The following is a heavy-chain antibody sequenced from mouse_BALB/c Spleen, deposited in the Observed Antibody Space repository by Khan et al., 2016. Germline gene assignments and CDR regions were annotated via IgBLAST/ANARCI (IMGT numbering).Heavy chain of an antibody. CDR1: GYTFTNYG. V-gene: IGHV9-3*02. J-gene: IGHJ3*01. Sequence: QIQLVQSGPELKKPGETVKISCKASGYTFTNYGMNWVKQAPGKGLKWMGWINTNTGEPTYAEEFKGRFAFSLETSARTAYLQIHNPKNEDTATYFSAKDYYGSKWFACCGHGTLVTISA. CDR3: AKDYYGSKWFAC. CDR2: INTNTGEP. D-gene: IGHD1-1*01.